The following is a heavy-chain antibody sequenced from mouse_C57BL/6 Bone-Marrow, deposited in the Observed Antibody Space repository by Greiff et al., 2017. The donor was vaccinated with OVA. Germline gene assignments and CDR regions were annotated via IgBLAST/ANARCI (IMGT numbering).Heavy chain of an antibody. CDR1: GYTFTDHT. J-gene: IGHJ2*01. CDR2: IYPRDGST. V-gene: IGHV1-78*01. D-gene: IGHD1-1*01. CDR3: ARWDYYGSSYFDY. Sequence: VKLQESDAELVKPGASVKISCKVSGYTFTDHTIHWMKQRPEQGLEWIGYIYPRDGSTKYNEKFKGKATLTADKSSSTAYMQLNSLTSEDSAVYFCARWDYYGSSYFDYWGKGTTLTVSS.